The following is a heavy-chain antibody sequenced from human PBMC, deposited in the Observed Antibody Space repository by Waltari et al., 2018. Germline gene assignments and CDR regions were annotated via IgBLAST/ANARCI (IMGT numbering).Heavy chain of an antibody. CDR3: ARGLGWELPPIDY. CDR2: ISYDGSNK. V-gene: IGHV3-30-3*01. Sequence: QVQLVESGGGVVQPGGSLRLSCAASGFTCRSYARHWVRQAPAKGLEWVAVISYDGSNKYYADSVKGRFTISRDNSKNTLYLQMNSLRAEDTAVYYCARGLGWELPPIDYWGQGTLVTVSS. J-gene: IGHJ4*02. CDR1: GFTCRSYA. D-gene: IGHD1-26*01.